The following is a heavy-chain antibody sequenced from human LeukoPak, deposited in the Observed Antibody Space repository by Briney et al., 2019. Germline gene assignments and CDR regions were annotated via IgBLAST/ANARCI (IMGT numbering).Heavy chain of an antibody. CDR2: IYPSDSDT. J-gene: IGHJ4*02. Sequence: GESLKISCKGSGYSFTTYWIGWVRQMPGKGLEWMGIIYPSDSDTRYSPSFQGQVTISADKPISTAYLQWSSLKASDTVMYYCARVSGTHFHYWGQGTLVTVSS. V-gene: IGHV5-51*04. CDR1: GYSFTTYW. D-gene: IGHD6-19*01. CDR3: ARVSGTHFHY.